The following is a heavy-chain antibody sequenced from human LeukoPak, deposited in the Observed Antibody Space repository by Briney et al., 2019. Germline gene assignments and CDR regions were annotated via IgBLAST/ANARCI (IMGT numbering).Heavy chain of an antibody. CDR3: AREEFSDHSSGCFAY. CDR2: IYSGGST. D-gene: IGHD3-22*01. J-gene: IGHJ4*02. CDR1: GFTVSSNY. V-gene: IGHV3-66*01. Sequence: PGGSLRLSCAASGFTVSSNYMSWVRQAPGKGLEWVSVIYSGGSTYYADSVKGRFTISRDNSKNTLYLQMNSLRAEDTAVYYCAREEFSDHSSGCFAYWGQGTLVTVSS.